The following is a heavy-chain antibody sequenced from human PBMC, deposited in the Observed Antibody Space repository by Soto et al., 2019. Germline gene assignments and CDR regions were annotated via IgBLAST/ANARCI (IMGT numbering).Heavy chain of an antibody. CDR3: AKGSADGIPYYFDF. CDR1: GFPYGSYA. Sequence: GSLRLSCAASGFPYGSYAMSWVRQTPGKGLEWVSSISDSGGSTYYSDSVKGRFTISRDNSRNTLYLQMNSLRDDDTALYYCAKGSADGIPYYFDFWGQGTLVTVSS. J-gene: IGHJ4*02. CDR2: ISDSGGST. V-gene: IGHV3-23*01. D-gene: IGHD6-13*01.